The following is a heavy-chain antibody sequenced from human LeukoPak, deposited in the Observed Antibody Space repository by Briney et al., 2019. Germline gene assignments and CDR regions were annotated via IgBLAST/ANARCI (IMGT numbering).Heavy chain of an antibody. CDR1: GFTFSSYA. Sequence: GGSLRLSCAASGFTFSSYAMHWVRQAPGKGLGWVAVISYDGSNKYYADSVKGRFTISRDNSKNTLYLQMNSLRAEDTALYYCAKGVRITMVRGAFDIWGQGTMVTVSS. J-gene: IGHJ3*02. V-gene: IGHV3-30*04. CDR3: AKGVRITMVRGAFDI. D-gene: IGHD3-10*01. CDR2: ISYDGSNK.